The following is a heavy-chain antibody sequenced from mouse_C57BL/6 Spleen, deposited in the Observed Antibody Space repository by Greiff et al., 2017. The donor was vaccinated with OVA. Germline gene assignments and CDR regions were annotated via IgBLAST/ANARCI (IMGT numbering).Heavy chain of an antibody. J-gene: IGHJ4*01. D-gene: IGHD2-1*01. CDR2: INPNNGGT. CDR1: GYTFTDYY. V-gene: IGHV1-26*01. Sequence: EVQLQQSGPELVKPGASVKISCKASGYTFTDYYMNWVKPSHGKSLEWIGDINPNNGGTSYNQKFKGKATLTVDKSSSTAYMELRSLTSEDSAVYYCARGDYGKGYYAMDYWGQGTSVTVSS. CDR3: ARGDYGKGYYAMDY.